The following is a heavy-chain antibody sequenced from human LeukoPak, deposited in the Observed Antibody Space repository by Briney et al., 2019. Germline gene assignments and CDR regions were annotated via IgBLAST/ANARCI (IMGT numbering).Heavy chain of an antibody. Sequence: GGSLRLSCAASGFTFSSYSMSWVRQAPGKGLEWVSGISNSGGDTEYADSVKGRFTISRDNAKNSLYLQMNSLRAEDTALYHCARDWAAGGGNFFWFDPWGQGTLVTVSS. J-gene: IGHJ5*02. D-gene: IGHD4-23*01. CDR3: ARDWAAGGGNFFWFDP. V-gene: IGHV3-23*01. CDR2: ISNSGGDT. CDR1: GFTFSSYS.